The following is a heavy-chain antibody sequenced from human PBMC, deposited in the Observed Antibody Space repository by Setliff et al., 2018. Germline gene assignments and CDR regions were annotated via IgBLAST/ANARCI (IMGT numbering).Heavy chain of an antibody. D-gene: IGHD7-27*01. Sequence: PSETLSLTYNVSGGSISTYYWSWIRQPAGKGLEWIGRIHPSGNTNYKPSLKSRVTMSVDTTKNQFSLKLSSVTAADTAVYYCARAGAIQGGFDIWGQGTVVTVSS. CDR1: GGSISTYY. CDR2: IHPSGNT. J-gene: IGHJ3*02. V-gene: IGHV4-4*07. CDR3: ARAGAIQGGFDI.